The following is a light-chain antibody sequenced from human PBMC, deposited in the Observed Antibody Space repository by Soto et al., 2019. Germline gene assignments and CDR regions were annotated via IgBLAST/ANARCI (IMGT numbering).Light chain of an antibody. V-gene: IGKV1-33*01. CDR1: QVISNY. CDR3: QQYENLPYT. J-gene: IGKJ2*01. CDR2: DIS. Sequence: DIQMTQSASSLSVSVGDRVTITCQASQVISNYLNWYQQKPGKAPKLLIYDISTLEIGVPSRFSGSGSGTDFTFTITGLHPEDIATYYCQQYENLPYTFGQGTKLEI.